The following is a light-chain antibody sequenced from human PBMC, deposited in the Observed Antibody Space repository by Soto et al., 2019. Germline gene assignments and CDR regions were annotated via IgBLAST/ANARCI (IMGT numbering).Light chain of an antibody. CDR2: EVN. Sequence: QSALTQPPSASGSPGQSVTISCTGTSSDVGGYNYVSWYQQHPGKAPRLMIYEVNKRPSGVPYRFSGSKSGNTASLTVSGLQADVEAVYYCSSYAGNNLLVFGGGTKLTVL. J-gene: IGLJ2*01. CDR3: SSYAGNNLLV. V-gene: IGLV2-8*01. CDR1: SSDVGGYNY.